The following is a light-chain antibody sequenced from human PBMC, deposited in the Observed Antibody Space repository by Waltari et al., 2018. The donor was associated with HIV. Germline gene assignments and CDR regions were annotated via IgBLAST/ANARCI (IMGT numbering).Light chain of an antibody. J-gene: IGKJ4*01. CDR3: QQYFRAPLT. Sequence: DIVMTQSPDSLAVSLGERATIRCKSSQSLLYSSDNKNYFAWYQQKPGQPPNLLIYWASTRESGVPDRFSGSGSGTDFTLPINNLQAEDVAVYYCQQYFRAPLTFGGGTRVEIK. CDR1: QSLLYSSDNKNY. V-gene: IGKV4-1*01. CDR2: WAS.